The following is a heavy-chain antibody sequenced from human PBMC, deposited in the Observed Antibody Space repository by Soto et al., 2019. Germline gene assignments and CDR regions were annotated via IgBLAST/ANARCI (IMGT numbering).Heavy chain of an antibody. V-gene: IGHV1-69*02. CDR3: ARWGSSTREFDY. CDR2: IIPILGIA. D-gene: IGHD2-2*01. CDR1: GGTFSSYT. J-gene: IGHJ4*02. Sequence: QVQLVQSGAEVKKPGSSVKVSCKASGGTFSSYTISWVRQSPGQGLEWRGRIIPILGIANYAHKFEGRVMIPADNSTRTAYMELSSLRSEETAVYYCARWGSSTREFDYWGQGTLVTASS.